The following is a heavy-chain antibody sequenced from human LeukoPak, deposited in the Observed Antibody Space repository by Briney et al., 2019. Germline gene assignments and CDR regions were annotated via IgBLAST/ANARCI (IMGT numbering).Heavy chain of an antibody. CDR2: ISYDGSNE. CDR1: GFTFSSYA. Sequence: GGSLRLSCAASGFTFSSYAMHWVRQAPGKGLEWVAVISYDGSNEYYADSVKGRFTISRDNSKNTLYLQMNSLRAEDTAVYYCARDQPITAIVGATPFDYWGQGTLVTVSS. J-gene: IGHJ4*02. CDR3: ARDQPITAIVGATPFDY. D-gene: IGHD1-26*01. V-gene: IGHV3-30-3*01.